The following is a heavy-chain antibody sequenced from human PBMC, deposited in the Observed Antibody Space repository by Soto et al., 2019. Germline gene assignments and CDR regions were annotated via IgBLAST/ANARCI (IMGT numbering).Heavy chain of an antibody. Sequence: SVKVAWRASGYTFTSYYMHLVRQAPGQGLEWMGWINPNSGGTNYAQKFQGWVTMTRDTSISTAYMELSRLRSDDTAVYYCARAPHWSGGSCYSDNWFDPWGQGTLVTVSS. CDR1: GYTFTSYY. V-gene: IGHV1-2*04. J-gene: IGHJ5*02. CDR2: INPNSGGT. CDR3: ARAPHWSGGSCYSDNWFDP. D-gene: IGHD2-15*01.